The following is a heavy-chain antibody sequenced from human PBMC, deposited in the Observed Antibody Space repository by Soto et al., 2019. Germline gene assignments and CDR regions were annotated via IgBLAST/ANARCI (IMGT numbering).Heavy chain of an antibody. CDR3: ARDVYSSSWYGTLEYYFDY. J-gene: IGHJ4*02. V-gene: IGHV3-11*06. Sequence: QVQLVESGGGLVKPGGSLRLSCAASGFTFSDYYMSWIRQAPGKGLEWVSYISSSSSYTNYADSVKDRFTISRDNAKNSLYLQMNSLRAEDTAVYYCARDVYSSSWYGTLEYYFDYWGQGTLVTVSS. D-gene: IGHD6-13*01. CDR2: ISSSSSYT. CDR1: GFTFSDYY.